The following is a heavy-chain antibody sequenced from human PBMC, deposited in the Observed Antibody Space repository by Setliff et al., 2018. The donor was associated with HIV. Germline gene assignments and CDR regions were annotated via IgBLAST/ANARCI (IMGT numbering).Heavy chain of an antibody. Sequence: KTSETLSLTCTVSGGSMSPYYWSWIRQPPGKGLEWIGYIFSSGSTNYNPSLRSRVTISVDTSKNQFSLRLSSVTAADTAMYYCARHVGISIGGTRGDFDCWGQGTLVTVS. CDR1: GGSMSPYY. CDR3: ARHVGISIGGTRGDFDC. V-gene: IGHV4-4*09. J-gene: IGHJ4*02. D-gene: IGHD6-13*01. CDR2: IFSSGST.